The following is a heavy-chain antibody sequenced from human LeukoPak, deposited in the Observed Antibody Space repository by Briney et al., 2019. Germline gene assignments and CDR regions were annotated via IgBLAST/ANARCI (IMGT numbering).Heavy chain of an antibody. V-gene: IGHV3-7*01. J-gene: IGHJ4*02. Sequence: GGSLRLSCAPSGFTSRSYWRTWVPQAPGKGRGGWPNIKQDGSETYYVDSVKGRFTISRDNAKKSLFLQMNSLRAEDTAVYYCARVEGRSSCPDYWGQGTLVTVSS. D-gene: IGHD6-13*01. CDR1: GFTSRSYW. CDR3: ARVEGRSSCPDY. CDR2: IKQDGSET.